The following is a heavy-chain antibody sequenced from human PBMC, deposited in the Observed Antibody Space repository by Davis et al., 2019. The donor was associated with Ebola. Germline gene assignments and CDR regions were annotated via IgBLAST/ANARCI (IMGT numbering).Heavy chain of an antibody. D-gene: IGHD3-16*02. CDR3: ARDEYVLGELSLKNDDY. CDR1: GFAVSSNY. V-gene: IGHV3-53*01. CDR2: IYPGDTT. J-gene: IGHJ4*02. Sequence: GESLKISCAASGFAVSSNYMWWVRQAPGTGLEWVSVIYPGDTTYYVDSVKGRFTISRDNAKNSLYLQMNSLRAEDTAVYYCARDEYVLGELSLKNDDYWGQGTLVTVSS.